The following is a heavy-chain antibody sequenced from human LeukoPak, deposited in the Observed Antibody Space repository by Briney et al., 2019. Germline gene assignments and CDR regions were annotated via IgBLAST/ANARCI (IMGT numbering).Heavy chain of an antibody. J-gene: IGHJ4*02. Sequence: GGSLRLSCAASGFTFSSYWMTWVRQAPEKGLEWVANIKQDGSEKYYVDSVKGRFTISRDNSKNTLYLQMNSLRAEDTAVYYCARDGEMATNSEWGQGTLVTVSS. D-gene: IGHD5-24*01. CDR1: GFTFSSYW. V-gene: IGHV3-7*01. CDR3: ARDGEMATNSE. CDR2: IKQDGSEK.